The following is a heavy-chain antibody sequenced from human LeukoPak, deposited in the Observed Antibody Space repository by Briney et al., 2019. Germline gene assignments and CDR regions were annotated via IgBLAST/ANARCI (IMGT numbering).Heavy chain of an antibody. J-gene: IGHJ4*02. CDR1: GGSFSGYY. CDR3: AGGRDYYGSGSYYNLIDY. Sequence: PSETLSLTCAVYGGSFSGYYWSWIRQPPGKGLEWIGEINHSGSTNYNPSLKSRVTISVDTSKNQFSLKLSSVTAADTAVYYCAGGRDYYGSGSYYNLIDYWGQGTLVTVSS. CDR2: INHSGST. D-gene: IGHD3-10*01. V-gene: IGHV4-34*01.